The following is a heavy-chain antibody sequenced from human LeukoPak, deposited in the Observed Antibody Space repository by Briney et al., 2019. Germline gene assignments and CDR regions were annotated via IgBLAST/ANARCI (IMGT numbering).Heavy chain of an antibody. J-gene: IGHJ4*02. V-gene: IGHV3-30-3*01. CDR2: ISYDGSNT. D-gene: IGHD6-19*01. Sequence: GGSLRLSCAPSGFIFSSYAMHWVRQAPGKGLEWVAVISYDGSNTYYADSVKGRFTVSRDNSKNTLSLQMNSLRAEDTAVYYCAKRGSSGWSDLDYWGQGTLVTVSS. CDR3: AKRGSSGWSDLDY. CDR1: GFIFSSYA.